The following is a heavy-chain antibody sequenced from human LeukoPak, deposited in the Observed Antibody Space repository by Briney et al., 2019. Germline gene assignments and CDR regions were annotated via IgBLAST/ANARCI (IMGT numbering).Heavy chain of an antibody. CDR3: ARDRDLRWFYY. CDR2: IYHSGNT. Sequence: SETLSLTCTVSGASISSGSYYWGWIRQPPGKDLEGIGSIYHSGNTYYNPSLRSRVTISVDTSKNQFSLKLSSVTAADTAVYYCARDRDLRWFYYWGQGTLVTVSS. V-gene: IGHV4-39*07. D-gene: IGHD2-21*01. J-gene: IGHJ4*02. CDR1: GASISSGSYY.